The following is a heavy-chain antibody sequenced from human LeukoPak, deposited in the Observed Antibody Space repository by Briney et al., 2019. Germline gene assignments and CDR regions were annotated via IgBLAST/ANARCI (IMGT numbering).Heavy chain of an antibody. J-gene: IGHJ4*02. CDR3: AREAVTRNYFDY. CDR1: GFTVSSNY. Sequence: PGGSLRLSCVASGFTVSSNYMNWVRQAPGKGLEWVSVIYSGGSTYYADSVKGRFTISRDNSKNTLYLQMNSLRAEDTAVYYCAREAVTRNYFDYWGQGTLVTVSS. CDR2: IYSGGST. V-gene: IGHV3-53*01. D-gene: IGHD4-17*01.